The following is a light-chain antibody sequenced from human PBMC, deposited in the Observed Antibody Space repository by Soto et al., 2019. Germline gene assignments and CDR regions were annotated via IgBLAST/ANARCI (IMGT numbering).Light chain of an antibody. CDR2: DAS. CDR3: QQRSNVVT. J-gene: IGKJ3*01. CDR1: QSVSSY. V-gene: IGKV3-11*01. Sequence: EIVLTQSPATLSLSPGERATLSCRASQSVSSYLAWYQQKPGQAPRLLIYDASNRATGIPARFSGSGSGTDFTLTISSLEPEDFAVYYCQQRSNVVTFGTGTKVDIK.